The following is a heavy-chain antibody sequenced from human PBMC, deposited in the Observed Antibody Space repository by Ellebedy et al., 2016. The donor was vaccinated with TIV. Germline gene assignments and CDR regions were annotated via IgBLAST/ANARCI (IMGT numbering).Heavy chain of an antibody. CDR2: INQYGRTT. CDR3: ARGWGGPRGYYFDY. V-gene: IGHV3-7*01. Sequence: GESLKISCAASGFTFSASWMTWVRQAPGQGLEWVANINQYGRTTNYVESVRGRFTITRDNAKNSLFLQMNSLRAEDTAVHYCARGWGGPRGYYFDYWGQGTLVTVSS. CDR1: GFTFSASW. D-gene: IGHD3-16*01. J-gene: IGHJ4*02.